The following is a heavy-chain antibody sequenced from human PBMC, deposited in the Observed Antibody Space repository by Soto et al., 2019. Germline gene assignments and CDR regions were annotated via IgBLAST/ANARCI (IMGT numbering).Heavy chain of an antibody. D-gene: IGHD6-19*01. J-gene: IGHJ5*02. Sequence: QVQLQESGPGLVKPSETLSLTCAVSGGSISSYYWSWIRQPAGKGLEWIGRIYTSGSTNYNPSLKSRVTMSVDTSKNQFSLKLSSVTAADTAVYYCARGVEQWLADNWFDPWGQGTLVTVSS. CDR3: ARGVEQWLADNWFDP. V-gene: IGHV4-4*07. CDR2: IYTSGST. CDR1: GGSISSYY.